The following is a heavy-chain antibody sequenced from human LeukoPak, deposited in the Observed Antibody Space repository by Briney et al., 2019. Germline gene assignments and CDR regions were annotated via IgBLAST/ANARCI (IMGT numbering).Heavy chain of an antibody. J-gene: IGHJ3*02. CDR3: ARDSPEYYGSGSYNLGAFDI. D-gene: IGHD3-10*01. CDR1: GYSMSSGYY. CDR2: IYHSGST. V-gene: IGHV4-38-2*02. Sequence: PSETLSLTCTVSGYSMSSGYYWGWIRQPPGKGLEWIGSIYHSGSTYYNPSLKSRVTISVDTSKNQFSLKLSSVTAADTAVYYCARDSPEYYGSGSYNLGAFDIWGQGTMVTVSS.